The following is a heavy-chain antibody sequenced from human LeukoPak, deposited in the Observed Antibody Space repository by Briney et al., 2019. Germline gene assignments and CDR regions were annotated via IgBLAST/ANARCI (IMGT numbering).Heavy chain of an antibody. CDR1: GFSFTNAW. Sequence: PGGSLRLSCEASGFSFTNAWMNWVRQAPGKGLEWVSVIYSGGSTYYADSVKGRFTISRDNSKNTLYLQMNSLRAEDTAVYYCSGALGYWGQGTLVTVSS. V-gene: IGHV3-53*05. CDR2: IYSGGST. J-gene: IGHJ4*02. D-gene: IGHD3-3*02. CDR3: SGALGY.